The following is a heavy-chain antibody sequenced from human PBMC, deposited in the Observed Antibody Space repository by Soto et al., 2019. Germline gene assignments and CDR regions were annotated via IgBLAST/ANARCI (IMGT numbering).Heavy chain of an antibody. J-gene: IGHJ6*02. Sequence: RRLSCAAPGFTFSSYGMHWVRQAPGKGLEWVAVISYDGSNKYYADSVKGRFTISRDNSKNTLYLQMNSLRAEDTAVYYCAKDIVVVPAAIAHQYYYGMDVWGQGTTVTVSS. V-gene: IGHV3-30*18. CDR1: GFTFSSYG. D-gene: IGHD2-2*01. CDR3: AKDIVVVPAAIAHQYYYGMDV. CDR2: ISYDGSNK.